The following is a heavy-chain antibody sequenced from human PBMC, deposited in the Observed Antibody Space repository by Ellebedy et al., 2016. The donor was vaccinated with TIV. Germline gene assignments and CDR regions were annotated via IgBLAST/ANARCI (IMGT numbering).Heavy chain of an antibody. D-gene: IGHD2-21*02. CDR1: GFTFSSYW. V-gene: IGHV3-7*01. CDR3: ATNCGGDCYSLWVY. CDR2: IKQDGSEK. J-gene: IGHJ4*02. Sequence: GESLKISCAASGFTFSSYWISWVRQAPGKGLEWVANIKQDGSEKNYVDSVKGRFTISRDNGKNSLYLQMNSLRAEDTAVYYCATNCGGDCYSLWVYWGQGTLVTVSS.